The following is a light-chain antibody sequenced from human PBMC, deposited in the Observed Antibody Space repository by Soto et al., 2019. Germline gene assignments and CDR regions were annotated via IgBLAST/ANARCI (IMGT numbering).Light chain of an antibody. Sequence: DIQMTQSPSTLSAPVGDRVTITCRASQSISGWLAWDQQKPGKAPNLLIYDASSLESGVPSRFSGSGSGTEFTLTISSLQPADFATYYCQHYDSYPITFGQGTRLEI. CDR1: QSISGW. CDR2: DAS. J-gene: IGKJ5*01. V-gene: IGKV1-5*01. CDR3: QHYDSYPIT.